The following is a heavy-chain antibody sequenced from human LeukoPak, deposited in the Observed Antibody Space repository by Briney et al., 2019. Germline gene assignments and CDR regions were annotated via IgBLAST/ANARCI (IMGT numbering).Heavy chain of an antibody. CDR2: ISYDGSNK. D-gene: IGHD1-20*01. CDR1: GFTFSSYA. J-gene: IGHJ4*02. V-gene: IGHV3-30-3*01. Sequence: GGSLRLSCAASGFTFSSYAMHWVRQAPGKGLEWVAVISYDGSNKYYADSVKGRFTISRDNSKNTLYLQMNSLRAEDTAVYYCARYGINWNYVDYWGQGTLVTVSS. CDR3: ARYGINWNYVDY.